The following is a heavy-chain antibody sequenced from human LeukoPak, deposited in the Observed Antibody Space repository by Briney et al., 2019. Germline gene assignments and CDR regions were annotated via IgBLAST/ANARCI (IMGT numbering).Heavy chain of an antibody. D-gene: IGHD3-3*01. CDR3: ARDLYLYDFWSGYPWDGFDP. CDR1: GGSFSGYY. CDR2: INHSGST. V-gene: IGHV4-34*01. Sequence: PSETLSLTCAVYGGSFSGYYWSWIRQPPGKGLEWIGEINHSGSTNYNPSLKSRVTISVDTSKNQFSLKLSSVSAAGTAVHYCARDLYLYDFWSGYPWDGFDPWGQGTLVTVSS. J-gene: IGHJ5*02.